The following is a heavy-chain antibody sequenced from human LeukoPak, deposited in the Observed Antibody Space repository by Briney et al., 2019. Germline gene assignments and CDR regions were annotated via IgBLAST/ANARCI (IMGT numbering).Heavy chain of an antibody. D-gene: IGHD3-16*01. CDR2: ISSSGST. CDR1: GGSISRFY. V-gene: IGHV4-59*01. J-gene: IGHJ4*02. Sequence: SETLSLTCTVFGGSISRFYWSWIRQPPGKGLEWIGYISSSGSTNYSPSLKNRVTISMDTSKSQFSLRLSSLTAADTAVYYCAKSRGLGNYFDSWGQGTLVTASS. CDR3: AKSRGLGNYFDS.